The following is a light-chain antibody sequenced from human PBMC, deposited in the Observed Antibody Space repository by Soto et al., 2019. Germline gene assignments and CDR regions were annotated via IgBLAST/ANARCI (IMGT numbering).Light chain of an antibody. J-gene: IGKJ1*01. Sequence: EIVLTQSPGTLSLSPGERATLSCRASQSVSSSYLAWYQHNPGQAPRLLIYGASSRATGIPDRFSGSGSGTDFTLTISRLEPEDFVVYYCQQYGSSFPTFGQVTKVDIK. CDR3: QQYGSSFPT. V-gene: IGKV3-20*01. CDR1: QSVSSSY. CDR2: GAS.